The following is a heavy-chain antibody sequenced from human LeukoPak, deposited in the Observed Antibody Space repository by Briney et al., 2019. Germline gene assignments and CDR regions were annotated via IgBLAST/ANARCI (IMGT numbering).Heavy chain of an antibody. J-gene: IGHJ6*03. V-gene: IGHV4-34*01. Sequence: SETLSLTCAVYGGSFSNYYWSWIRQRPGRWLGWIGEINDSGRTNYNPSLMSRVTVSVDTSKNQFSLRLTSVTATDTAVYYCARRWNYGRNYYIDVWGNGATVSVSS. D-gene: IGHD1-7*01. CDR2: INDSGRT. CDR1: GGSFSNYY. CDR3: ARRWNYGRNYYIDV.